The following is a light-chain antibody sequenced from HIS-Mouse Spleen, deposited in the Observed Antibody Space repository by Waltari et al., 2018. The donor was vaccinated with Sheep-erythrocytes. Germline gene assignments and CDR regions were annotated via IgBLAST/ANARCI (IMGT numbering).Light chain of an antibody. Sequence: QSALTQPAYVSGSPGQSITISCTGTSSDVGSYNLVSWYQQHQGKAPKLMIYEGSKRPSGVSNRFSGSKSGNTASLTISGLQAEDEADYYCCSYAGSSTPWVFGGGTKLTVL. J-gene: IGLJ3*02. V-gene: IGLV2-23*01. CDR3: CSYAGSSTPWV. CDR1: SSDVGSYNL. CDR2: EGS.